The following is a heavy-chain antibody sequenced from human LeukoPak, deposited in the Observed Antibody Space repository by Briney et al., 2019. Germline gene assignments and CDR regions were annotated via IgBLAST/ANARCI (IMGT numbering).Heavy chain of an antibody. Sequence: SETLSLTCAVSGGSISSSNWWSWVRQPPGKGLEWIGEIYHSGSTNYNPSLKSRVTISVDKSKNQFSLKLSSVTAADTAVYYCARVGRQQLALPWDYWGQGTLVTVSS. D-gene: IGHD6-13*01. J-gene: IGHJ4*02. CDR2: IYHSGST. CDR1: GGSISSSNW. V-gene: IGHV4-4*02. CDR3: ARVGRQQLALPWDY.